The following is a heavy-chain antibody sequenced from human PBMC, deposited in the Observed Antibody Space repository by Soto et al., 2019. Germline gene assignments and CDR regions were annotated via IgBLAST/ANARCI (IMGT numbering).Heavy chain of an antibody. CDR1: GFTFSSYG. V-gene: IGHV3-33*01. CDR2: IWYDGSNK. J-gene: IGHJ4*02. D-gene: IGHD2-15*01. Sequence: QVQLVESGGGVVQPGRSLRLSCAASGFTFSSYGMHWVRQAPGKGLEGGAVIWYDGSNKYYADSVKGRFTISRDNSKNTLYLQMNSLRAEDTAVYYCARVVGWLLPLDYWGQGTLVTVSS. CDR3: ARVVGWLLPLDY.